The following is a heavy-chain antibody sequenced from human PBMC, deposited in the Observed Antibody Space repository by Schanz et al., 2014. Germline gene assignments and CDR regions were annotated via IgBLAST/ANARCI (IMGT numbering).Heavy chain of an antibody. CDR1: GFIFGSSV. CDR2: ITGASDHI. D-gene: IGHD4-17*01. J-gene: IGHJ3*02. CDR3: ARKMKLGVYGGKGHDSLDI. V-gene: IGHV3-23*01. Sequence: EVQLLESGGGLIQPGGSLRLSCAASGFIFGSSVMAWVRQAPGKGLEWVSGITGASDHIDYAESVKGRFTISRDNSKNTLYLQMNTLRAEDTAVYYCARKMKLGVYGGKGHDSLDIWGQGTRVTVSS.